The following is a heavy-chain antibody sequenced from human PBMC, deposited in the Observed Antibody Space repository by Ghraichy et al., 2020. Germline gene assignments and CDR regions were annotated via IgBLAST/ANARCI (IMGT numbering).Heavy chain of an antibody. CDR3: AKEDAVSAVPDY. Sequence: GESLNISCAASGLIFSSYAMTWVRQAPGKGLEWVSAIAGSGGNTYYADFAEGRFTISRDNSRNTLYLQMNSLRAEETAVYYCAKEDAVSAVPDYWGQGTLVTVSS. D-gene: IGHD2-15*01. J-gene: IGHJ4*02. V-gene: IGHV3-23*01. CDR1: GLIFSSYA. CDR2: IAGSGGNT.